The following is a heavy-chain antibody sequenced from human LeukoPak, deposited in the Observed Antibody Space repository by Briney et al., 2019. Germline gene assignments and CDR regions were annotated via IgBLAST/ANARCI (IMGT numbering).Heavy chain of an antibody. V-gene: IGHV4-59*01. CDR1: DFTFSTYA. Sequence: GSLRLSCAASDFTFSTYAMSWIRQPPGKGLEWIGYIYYSGSTNYNPSLKSRVTISVDTSKNQFSLKLSSVTAADTAVYYCARSTIGDIWGQGTMVTVSS. J-gene: IGHJ3*02. D-gene: IGHD1-26*01. CDR2: IYYSGST. CDR3: ARSTIGDI.